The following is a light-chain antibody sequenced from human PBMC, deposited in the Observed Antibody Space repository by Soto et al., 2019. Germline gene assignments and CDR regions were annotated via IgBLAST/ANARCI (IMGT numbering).Light chain of an antibody. CDR2: GAS. V-gene: IGKV3-15*01. CDR3: QQYNNWPPIT. CDR1: QSVSSN. Sequence: EIVMTQSPATLSVSPGARATLSCRASQSVSSNLAWYQQKPGQAPRLLIYGASTRATGIPARFSGSGCGTEFTLTIRSLQSEDFAAYYGQQYNNWPPITFGQGTRLEIK. J-gene: IGKJ5*01.